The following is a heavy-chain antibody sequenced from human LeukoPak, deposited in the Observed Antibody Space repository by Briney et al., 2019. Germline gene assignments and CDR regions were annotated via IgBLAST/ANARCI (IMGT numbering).Heavy chain of an antibody. CDR2: INHSGST. D-gene: IGHD4-17*01. CDR1: GGSFSGYY. Sequence: PSETLSLTCAVYGGSFSGYYWTWIRQPPGEGLEWIGEINHSGSTNYNPSLKSRVTISVDTSKNQFSLKLSSVTAADTAVYYCASGQGTVTTHWGQGTLVTVSS. V-gene: IGHV4-34*01. J-gene: IGHJ4*02. CDR3: ASGQGTVTTH.